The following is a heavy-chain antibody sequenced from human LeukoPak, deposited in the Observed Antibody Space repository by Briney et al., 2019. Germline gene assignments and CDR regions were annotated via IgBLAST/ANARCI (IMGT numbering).Heavy chain of an antibody. Sequence: SETLSLTCTVSGGSISSYYWSWIRQPPGKGLEWIGYIYYSGSTNYNPSLKSRVTISVDTSKNQFSLKLSSVTAADTAVYYCARHVAGIAAAGTTSEFDYWGQGTLVTVSS. CDR3: ARHVAGIAAAGTTSEFDY. J-gene: IGHJ4*02. D-gene: IGHD6-13*01. CDR2: IYYSGST. V-gene: IGHV4-59*08. CDR1: GGSISSYY.